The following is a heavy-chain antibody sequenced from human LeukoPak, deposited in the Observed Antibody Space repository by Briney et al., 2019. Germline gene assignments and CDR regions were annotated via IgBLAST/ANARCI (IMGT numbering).Heavy chain of an antibody. V-gene: IGHV3-23*01. CDR1: GFSFSSYG. Sequence: GGSLRLSCAASGFSFSSYGMSWVRQAPGKGLEWVSAISGSGGSTYYADSVKGRFTISRDNSKNTLYLQINSLRAEDTAVYYCAKVREGYMDVWGKGTTVTISS. J-gene: IGHJ6*03. CDR2: ISGSGGST. CDR3: AKVREGYMDV. D-gene: IGHD1-26*01.